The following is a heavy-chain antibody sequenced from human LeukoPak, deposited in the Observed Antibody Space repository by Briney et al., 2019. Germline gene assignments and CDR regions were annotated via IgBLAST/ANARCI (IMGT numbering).Heavy chain of an antibody. CDR1: GGSISSGGYS. Sequence: SQTLCLTCAVSGGSISSGGYSWSWIRQPPGKGMEWIGYIYHSGSTYYNPSLKSRVTISVDRSKNQFSLKLSSVPAADTAVYYCARGSDRSFDYWGQGTLVTVSS. J-gene: IGHJ4*02. V-gene: IGHV4-30-2*01. D-gene: IGHD3-10*01. CDR3: ARGSDRSFDY. CDR2: IYHSGST.